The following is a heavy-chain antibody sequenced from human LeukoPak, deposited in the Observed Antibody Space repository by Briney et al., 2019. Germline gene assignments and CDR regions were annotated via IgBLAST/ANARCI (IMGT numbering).Heavy chain of an antibody. CDR1: GGSSSGYY. Sequence: SETLSLTCAVYGGSSSGYYWSWIRQPPGKGLDWIGHIYYSGSTNYNPSLKSRVTISLDTSKNQFSLKVISVTAADTAAYYCARVAKHFRGGLSFYYMDVWGKGTTVTISS. J-gene: IGHJ6*03. V-gene: IGHV4-59*01. CDR3: ARVAKHFRGGLSFYYMDV. D-gene: IGHD3-10*01. CDR2: IYYSGST.